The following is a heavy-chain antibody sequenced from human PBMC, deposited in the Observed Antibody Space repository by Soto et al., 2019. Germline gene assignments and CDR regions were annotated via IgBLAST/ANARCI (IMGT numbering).Heavy chain of an antibody. CDR2: ISAYNGNT. CDR1: GYTFTSYG. V-gene: IGHV1-18*01. J-gene: IGHJ6*02. CDR3: ARDRGTRAYYDILTGYLHEGSGRMDV. D-gene: IGHD3-9*01. Sequence: QVQLVQSGAEVKKPGASVKVSCKASGYTFTSYGISWVRQAPGQGLEWMGWISAYNGNTNYAQKLQGRVTMTTDTSTSTAYMELRSLRSDDTAVYYCARDRGTRAYYDILTGYLHEGSGRMDVWGQGTTVTVSS.